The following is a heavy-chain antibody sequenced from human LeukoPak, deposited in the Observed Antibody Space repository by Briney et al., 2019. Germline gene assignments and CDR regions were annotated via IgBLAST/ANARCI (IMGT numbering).Heavy chain of an antibody. CDR3: ARADNWKSAYYYYYMDV. D-gene: IGHD1-20*01. CDR1: GFTFSDYY. Sequence: GGSLRLSCAASGFTFSDYYMSWIRQAPGKGLEWVSYISSSGSTIYYADSVKGRFTISRDNAKNSLYLRMNSLRAEDTAVYYCARADNWKSAYYYYYMDVWSKGTTVTVSS. CDR2: ISSSGSTI. V-gene: IGHV3-11*01. J-gene: IGHJ6*03.